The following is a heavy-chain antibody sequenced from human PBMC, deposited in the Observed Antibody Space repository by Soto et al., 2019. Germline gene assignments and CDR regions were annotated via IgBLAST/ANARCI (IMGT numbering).Heavy chain of an antibody. D-gene: IGHD4-17*01. CDR2: ILHDGSYK. J-gene: IGHJ4*02. V-gene: IGHV3-30*18. CDR3: AKGDYKNSLDY. CDR1: GFTFSAYG. Sequence: QVQLVESGGGVVQPGRSLRLSCAASGFTFSAYGMHWVRQPPGKGLEWVAVILHDGSYKYYGDAVKGRFTISRDNSKNALYLQMNSVSGDDTAVYYWAKGDYKNSLDYWGQGTLVTVSS.